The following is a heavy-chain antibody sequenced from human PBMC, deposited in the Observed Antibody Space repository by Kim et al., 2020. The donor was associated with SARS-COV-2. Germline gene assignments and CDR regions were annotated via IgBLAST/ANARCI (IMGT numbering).Heavy chain of an antibody. CDR1: GFTVTDYW. CDR2: IRSGGTGI. D-gene: IGHD4-4*01. Sequence: GGSLRLSCATSGFTVTDYWMHWVRQAPGKGLVWVSRIRSGGTGISYADSVKGRFIISRDNVNNTLYMQMNNLRAEDTALYYCTSDTVLYGLDVWGQGTPVTVSS. V-gene: IGHV3-74*01. J-gene: IGHJ6*02. CDR3: TSDTVLYGLDV.